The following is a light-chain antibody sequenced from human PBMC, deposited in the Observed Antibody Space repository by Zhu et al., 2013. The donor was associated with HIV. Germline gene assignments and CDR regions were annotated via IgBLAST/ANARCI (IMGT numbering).Light chain of an antibody. Sequence: EIVLTQSPVSLSLSPGERATLSCRASQSISNSLGWYQQRPGQVPRLLIYDASTRATGIPARFSGGGSGTDFTLSITRLEPEDFAMYYCQYYGPSPPITFGQGTRLDIK. CDR2: DAS. V-gene: IGKV3-20*01. J-gene: IGKJ5*01. CDR1: QSISNS. CDR3: QYYGPSPPIT.